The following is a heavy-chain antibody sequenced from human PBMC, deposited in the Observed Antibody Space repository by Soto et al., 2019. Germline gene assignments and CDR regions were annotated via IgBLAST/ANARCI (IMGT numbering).Heavy chain of an antibody. CDR2: ISGMEDRT. J-gene: IGHJ4*02. V-gene: IGHV3-23*01. CDR3: AKTYTGG. CDR1: GFNLRDQA. D-gene: IGHD3-10*01. Sequence: GGSLRLSCTASGFNLRDQALSWVRQAPGGGLEWVSGISGMEDRTNYADFVKGRFFISKDRAKNTLNLQMNGLGDDDTAVYYCAKTYTGGWGQGTQVTVSS.